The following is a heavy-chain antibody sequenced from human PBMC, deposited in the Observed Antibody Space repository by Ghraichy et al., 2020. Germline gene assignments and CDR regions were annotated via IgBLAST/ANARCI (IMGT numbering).Heavy chain of an antibody. J-gene: IGHJ6*02. CDR3: ARDRNWGFEGFYYYYGMDV. CDR1: GFTFSSYS. D-gene: IGHD7-27*01. V-gene: IGHV3-48*02. CDR2: ISSSSSTI. Sequence: GGSLRLSCAASGFTFSSYSMNWVRQAPGKGLEWVSYISSSSSTIYYADSVKGRFTISRDNAKNSLYLQMNSLRDEDTAVYYCARDRNWGFEGFYYYYGMDVWGQGTTVTVSS.